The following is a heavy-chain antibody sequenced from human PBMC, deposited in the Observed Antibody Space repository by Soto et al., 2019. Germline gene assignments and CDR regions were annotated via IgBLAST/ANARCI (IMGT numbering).Heavy chain of an antibody. V-gene: IGHV4-34*01. Sequence: LSLTCAVYGGSFSGYYWSWIRQPPGKGLEWIGEINHSGSTNYNPSLKSRVTISVDTSKNQFSLKLSSVTAADTAVYYCARGHSSSDYWGQGTLVTVSS. CDR3: ARGHSSSDY. CDR1: GGSFSGYY. CDR2: INHSGST. J-gene: IGHJ4*02. D-gene: IGHD6-6*01.